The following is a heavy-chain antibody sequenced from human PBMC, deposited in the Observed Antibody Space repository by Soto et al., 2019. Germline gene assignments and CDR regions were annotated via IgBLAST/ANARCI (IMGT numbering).Heavy chain of an antibody. CDR1: GAPITWGDYS. V-gene: IGHV4-30-2*01. Sequence: ASETLSLTCAISGAPITWGDYSWNWIRQQPGKGLEWIGYIFHGGSTSFNPSLESRVAMSVDTSKNHFSLNLSTVTAADMAVYYCAREGSYSAYNFAHGIQLWSFDFWGQGALVTVSS. D-gene: IGHD5-12*01. CDR2: IFHGGST. CDR3: AREGSYSAYNFAHGIQLWSFDF. J-gene: IGHJ4*02.